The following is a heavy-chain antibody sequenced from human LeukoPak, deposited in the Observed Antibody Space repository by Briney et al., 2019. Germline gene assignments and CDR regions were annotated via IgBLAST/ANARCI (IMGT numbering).Heavy chain of an antibody. CDR1: GYTFTSYD. CDR3: ARGQRPSITIFGVVTRKYYFDY. D-gene: IGHD3-3*01. CDR2: MNPNSGNT. J-gene: IGHJ4*02. Sequence: ASVKVSRKASGYTFTSYDINWVRQATGQGLEWMGWMNPNSGNTGYAQKFQSRVTMTRNTSISTAYMELRSLRSEDTAVYYCARGQRPSITIFGVVTRKYYFDYWGQGTLVTVSS. V-gene: IGHV1-8*01.